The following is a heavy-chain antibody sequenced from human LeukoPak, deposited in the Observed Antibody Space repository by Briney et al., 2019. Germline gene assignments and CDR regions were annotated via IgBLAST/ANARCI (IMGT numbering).Heavy chain of an antibody. Sequence: PGGSLRLSCAASGFSFSAYCMSWVRQAPGKGLGWVAVIKTDGSENYYVDSVTGRFTISRAKDKNSLSLQMDSLRAEDTAVFYCARGRYCNDNGCRYFYYWGQGILVTVSA. V-gene: IGHV3-7*01. J-gene: IGHJ4*02. CDR3: ARGRYCNDNGCRYFYY. CDR2: IKTDGSEN. CDR1: GFSFSAYC. D-gene: IGHD2/OR15-2a*01.